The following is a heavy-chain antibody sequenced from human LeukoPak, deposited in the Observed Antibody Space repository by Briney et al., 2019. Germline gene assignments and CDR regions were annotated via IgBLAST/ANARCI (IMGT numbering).Heavy chain of an antibody. D-gene: IGHD3-10*01. CDR2: IIGSGGST. CDR3: AKALWPDYYYYGMDV. V-gene: IGHV3-23*01. Sequence: GGPLSLSGAASGFTLSGNAWGWFGRAPGKGLGGFSVIIGSGGSTYYADSVKGRFTISRDNSKNTLYLQMNSLRAEDTAVYYCAKALWPDYYYYGMDVWGQGTTVTVSS. J-gene: IGHJ6*02. CDR1: GFTLSGNA.